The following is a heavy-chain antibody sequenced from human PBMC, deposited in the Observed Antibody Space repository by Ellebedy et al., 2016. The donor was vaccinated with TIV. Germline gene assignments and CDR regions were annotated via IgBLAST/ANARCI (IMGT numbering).Heavy chain of an antibody. D-gene: IGHD3-10*01. V-gene: IGHV5-51*01. J-gene: IGHJ6*02. CDR1: GYSFTSYW. CDR2: FYPGDSDT. Sequence: KASCXGSGYSFTSYWIGWVRQMPGKGLEWTGTFYPGDSDTSYSPSFQGQVTISADKSISTAYLQWSSLTASDTAMYYCASLPAYYYGSGSARGQNYDYYGMDVWGQGTTVTVSS. CDR3: ASLPAYYYGSGSARGQNYDYYGMDV.